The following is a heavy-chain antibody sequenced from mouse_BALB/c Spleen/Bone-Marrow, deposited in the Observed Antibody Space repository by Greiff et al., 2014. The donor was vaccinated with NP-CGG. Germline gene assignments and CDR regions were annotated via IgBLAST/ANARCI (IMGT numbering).Heavy chain of an antibody. CDR3: TRGLLRRGGYFDV. D-gene: IGHD2-3*01. Sequence: VQLQQSGTVLAGPGASVKMSCKASGYSFTSYWMHWVKQRPGQGLEWIGAIYPGNSDTSYNQKFKGKAKLTAVTSASTAYMELSSLTNEDSAVYYCTRGLLRRGGYFDVWGAGTTVTVSS. CDR1: GYSFTSYW. V-gene: IGHV1-5*01. J-gene: IGHJ1*01. CDR2: IYPGNSDT.